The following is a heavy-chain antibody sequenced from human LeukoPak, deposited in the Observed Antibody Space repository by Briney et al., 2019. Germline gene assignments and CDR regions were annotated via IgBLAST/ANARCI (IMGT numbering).Heavy chain of an antibody. J-gene: IGHJ4*02. Sequence: SETLSLTCAVYGGSFSGYYWSWIRQPPGKGLEWIGEINHSGSTNYNPSLKSRVTISVDTSKNQFSLKLSSVTAADTAVYYCERGGENYDYVWGSYRYSPYFDYWGQGTLVTVSS. V-gene: IGHV4-34*01. CDR1: GGSFSGYY. CDR3: ERGGENYDYVWGSYRYSPYFDY. CDR2: INHSGST. D-gene: IGHD3-16*02.